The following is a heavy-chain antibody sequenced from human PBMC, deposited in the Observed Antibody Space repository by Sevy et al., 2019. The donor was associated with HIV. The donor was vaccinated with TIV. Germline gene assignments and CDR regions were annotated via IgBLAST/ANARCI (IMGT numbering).Heavy chain of an antibody. Sequence: GGSLRLSCAASELTVSNYAMSWVRQAPGKGLEWVSSISGSGGETFYADSVKGRFTISRDNAKNSLYLQMNSLRAEDTAVYYCARYYDFWSGLSLTNYGMDVWGQGTTVTVSS. CDR3: ARYYDFWSGLSLTNYGMDV. J-gene: IGHJ6*02. V-gene: IGHV3-23*01. CDR2: ISGSGGET. CDR1: ELTVSNYA. D-gene: IGHD3-3*01.